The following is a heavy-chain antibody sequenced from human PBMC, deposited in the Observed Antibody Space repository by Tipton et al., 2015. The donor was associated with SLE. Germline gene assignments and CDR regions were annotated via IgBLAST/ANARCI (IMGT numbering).Heavy chain of an antibody. Sequence: TLSLTCTVSGGSIGSNSYSWGWIRQPPGKGLEMIGNIFYTGNTHYNPSLKSRVTISVDTSKKQFSLRLSSLTAADTAVYYCARHLFGGYDTDAFDIWGQGTMVTVSS. CDR3: ARHLFGGYDTDAFDI. J-gene: IGHJ3*02. V-gene: IGHV4-39*01. CDR2: IFYTGNT. CDR1: GGSIGSNSYS. D-gene: IGHD3-9*01.